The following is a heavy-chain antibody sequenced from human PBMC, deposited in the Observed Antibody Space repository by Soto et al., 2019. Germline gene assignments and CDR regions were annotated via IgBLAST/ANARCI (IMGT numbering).Heavy chain of an antibody. CDR2: IWYDGSNQ. CDR1: GFTFSTYG. CDR3: ARDLGAFNYGSAYFDY. V-gene: IGHV3-33*01. Sequence: RGSLILSCAPSGFTFSTYGMDWVRQAPGRGLEWVAVIWYDGSNQYYADSVKGRSTISRDNSKNMLYLQMNSLRAEDTAVYYCARDLGAFNYGSAYFDYWGQGTTVTVSS. D-gene: IGHD3-10*01. J-gene: IGHJ4*02.